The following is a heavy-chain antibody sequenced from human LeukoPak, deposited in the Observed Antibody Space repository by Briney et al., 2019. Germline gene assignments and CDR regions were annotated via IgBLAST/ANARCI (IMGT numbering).Heavy chain of an antibody. CDR2: INHRGST. CDR1: GGSFSGFY. V-gene: IGHV4-34*01. J-gene: IGHJ4*02. CDR3: ARRDSSFDS. D-gene: IGHD5-18*01. Sequence: SETLSLTCAVFGGSFSGFYCSWIRQSPGKGLEWIGEINHRGSTTYNPSLRSRLTMSVDMSKNQFSLNLNSMTAADTAVYYCARRDSSFDSWGQGTLVTVSS.